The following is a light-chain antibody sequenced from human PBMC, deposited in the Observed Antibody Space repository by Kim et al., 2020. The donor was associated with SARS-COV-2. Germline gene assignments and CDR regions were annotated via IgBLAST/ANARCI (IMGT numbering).Light chain of an antibody. J-gene: IGLJ3*02. CDR2: QDS. V-gene: IGLV3-1*01. Sequence: LSPGQTASISCTGDKLGDKYACWYQQKPGQSPVLVIYQDSKRPSGIPERFSGSNSGNTATLTISGTQAMDEADYYCQACDSSLRVFGGGTQLTVL. CDR1: KLGDKY. CDR3: QACDSSLRV.